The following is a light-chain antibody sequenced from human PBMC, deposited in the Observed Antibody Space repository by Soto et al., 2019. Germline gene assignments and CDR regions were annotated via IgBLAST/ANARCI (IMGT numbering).Light chain of an antibody. CDR1: SSNIGSNT. CDR3: AEWDDSLNGYV. V-gene: IGLV1-44*01. J-gene: IGLJ1*01. Sequence: QSVLTQPPSASGTPGQRVTISCSGSSSNIGSNTVNWYQQLPGTAPKLLIHANNQRPSGVPDRLSGSKSGTSASLAISCLQSEEAEYSCAEWDDSLNGYVFGNGNNVTVL. CDR2: ANN.